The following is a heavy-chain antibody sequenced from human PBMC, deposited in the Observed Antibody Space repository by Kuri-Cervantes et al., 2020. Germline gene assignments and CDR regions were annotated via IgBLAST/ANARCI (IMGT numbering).Heavy chain of an antibody. J-gene: IGHJ3*02. D-gene: IGHD2-2*01. V-gene: IGHV4-61*01. CDR3: ARQMVLRKTVVVPAVRRAFDI. CDR1: GGSVSRGSYY. Sequence: SETLSLTCTVSGGSVSRGSYYWSWIRQPPGKGLEWIGEINHSGNTNYNPSLKSRVTISLDTSKNQFSLKLSSVTAADTAVYYCARQMVLRKTVVVPAVRRAFDIWGQGTMVTVSS. CDR2: INHSGNT.